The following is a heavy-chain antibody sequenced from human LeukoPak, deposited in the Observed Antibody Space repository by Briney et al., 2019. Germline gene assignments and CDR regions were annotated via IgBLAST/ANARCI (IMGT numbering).Heavy chain of an antibody. CDR2: ISAYNGNT. V-gene: IGHV1-18*01. J-gene: IGHJ3*02. CDR3: AREIRTGSAFDI. CDR1: GYTFTSYG. D-gene: IGHD1-26*01. Sequence: ASVKVSCKASGYTFTSYGISWVRQAPGQGLEWMGWISAYNGNTNYAQKLQGRVTMTTDTSTSTAYMELSRLRSDDTAVYYCAREIRTGSAFDIWGQGTMVTVSS.